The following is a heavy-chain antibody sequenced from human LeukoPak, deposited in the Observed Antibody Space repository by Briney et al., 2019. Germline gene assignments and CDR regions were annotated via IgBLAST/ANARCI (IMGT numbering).Heavy chain of an antibody. CDR1: GYTFTGYY. Sequence: ASVKVSCKASGYTFTGYYMHWVRQAPGQGLEWMGWINPNSGGTNYAQKFQGRVTMTRDTSISTAYMELSRLRSDDTAVYYCARVIGIGYSSSSGFDYWGQGTLVTVSS. V-gene: IGHV1-2*02. D-gene: IGHD6-6*01. CDR3: ARVIGIGYSSSSGFDY. J-gene: IGHJ4*02. CDR2: INPNSGGT.